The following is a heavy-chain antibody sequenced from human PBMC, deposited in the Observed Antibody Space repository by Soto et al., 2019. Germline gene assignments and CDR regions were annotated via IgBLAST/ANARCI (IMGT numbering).Heavy chain of an antibody. J-gene: IGHJ6*02. CDR1: GFTLSSYA. V-gene: IGHV3-23*01. D-gene: IGHD3-3*01. CDR2: ISGSGGST. CDR3: AKDPTIFGVVIPWYYGMDV. Sequence: GGSLRLSCAASGFTLSSYAMSWVRQAPGKGLEWVSAISGSGGSTYYADSVKGRFTISRDNSKNTLHLQMNSLRAEDTAVYYCAKDPTIFGVVIPWYYGMDVWGQGTTVTVSS.